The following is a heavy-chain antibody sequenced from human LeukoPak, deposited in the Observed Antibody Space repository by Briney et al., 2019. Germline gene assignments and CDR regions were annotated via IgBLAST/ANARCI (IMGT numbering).Heavy chain of an antibody. CDR2: INNSGNS. J-gene: IGHJ4*02. Sequence: SQTLSLTCAVDGGSLSGDYWSWIRQPPGKGLKWIGEINNSGNSHYNPSLKSRVTMSVDTSKNHFYLKLSSVTAAETAVYYCARQGSGTSYYYYTFPYWGQGTLVTVSS. V-gene: IGHV4-34*01. D-gene: IGHD1-26*01. CDR1: GGSLSGDY. CDR3: ARQGSGTSYYYYTFPY.